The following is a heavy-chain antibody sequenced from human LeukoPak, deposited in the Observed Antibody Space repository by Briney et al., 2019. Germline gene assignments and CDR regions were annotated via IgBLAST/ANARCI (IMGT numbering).Heavy chain of an antibody. J-gene: IGHJ4*02. CDR3: ARSLYDSGSPKNYFDY. CDR2: MYAGGGT. V-gene: IGHV3-53*01. Sequence: WGSLPLSCAASGFTVSSNYMSWVRQAPGTGLAWVSIMYAGGGTNYADSVKGRFTISRDNSKNTLYLQMNSLTAEDTAVYYCARSLYDSGSPKNYFDYWGQGNLVTLSS. D-gene: IGHD3-22*01. CDR1: GFTVSSNY.